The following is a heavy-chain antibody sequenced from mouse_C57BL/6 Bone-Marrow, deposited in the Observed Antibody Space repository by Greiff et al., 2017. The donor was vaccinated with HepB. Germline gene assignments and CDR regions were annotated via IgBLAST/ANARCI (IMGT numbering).Heavy chain of an antibody. J-gene: IGHJ4*01. CDR2: ISGGGGNT. Sequence: EVQVVESGGGLVKPGGSLKLSCAASGFTFSSYTMSWVRQTPEKRLEWVATISGGGGNTYYPDSVKGRFTISRDNAKNTLYLQMSSLRSEDTALYYCARHYYGPYAMDYWGQGTSVTVSS. V-gene: IGHV5-9*01. D-gene: IGHD1-2*01. CDR1: GFTFSSYT. CDR3: ARHYYGPYAMDY.